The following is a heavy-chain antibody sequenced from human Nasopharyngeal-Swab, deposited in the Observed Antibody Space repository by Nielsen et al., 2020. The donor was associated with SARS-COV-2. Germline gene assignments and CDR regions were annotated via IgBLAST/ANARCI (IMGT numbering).Heavy chain of an antibody. CDR2: ISSSGSTI. D-gene: IGHD1-1*01. Sequence: GGSLRLSCEASGFTFSDYYMSWIRQAPGKGLEWVSYISSSGSTIYYAASVKGRFTISRDNSKNTLYLQMNSLSAEDTAVYYCAKFCGIESYYYYGMDVWGQGTTVTVSS. CDR1: GFTFSDYY. V-gene: IGHV3-11*01. J-gene: IGHJ6*02. CDR3: AKFCGIESYYYYGMDV.